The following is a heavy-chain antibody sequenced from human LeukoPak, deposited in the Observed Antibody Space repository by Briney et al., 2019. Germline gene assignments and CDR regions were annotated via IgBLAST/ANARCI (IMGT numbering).Heavy chain of an antibody. Sequence: PSETLSLTCAVYGVSFSGYYWSWIRQPPGKGLEWIGEINHSGSTNYNPSLKSRVTISVDTSKNQFSLKLSSVTAADTAVYYCARVPGYGSGSYNDYWGQGTLVTVSS. CDR1: GVSFSGYY. CDR3: ARVPGYGSGSYNDY. V-gene: IGHV4-34*01. CDR2: INHSGST. J-gene: IGHJ4*02. D-gene: IGHD3-10*01.